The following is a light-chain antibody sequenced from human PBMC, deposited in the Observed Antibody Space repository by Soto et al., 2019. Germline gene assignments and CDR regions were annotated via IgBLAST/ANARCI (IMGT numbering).Light chain of an antibody. J-gene: IGKJ4*01. CDR2: AAS. CDR1: QSISSY. V-gene: IGKV1-39*01. Sequence: DIHMTQSPSSLSASVLDRFTITCRASQSISSYLNWYQQKPGKAPKLLIYAASSLQSGVPSRFSGSGSGTDFTLTITSLQPEDFATYYCQQSYSSLTFGGGTKVDIK. CDR3: QQSYSSLT.